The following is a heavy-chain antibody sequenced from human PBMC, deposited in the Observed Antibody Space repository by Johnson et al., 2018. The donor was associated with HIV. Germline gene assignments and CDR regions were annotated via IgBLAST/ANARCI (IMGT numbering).Heavy chain of an antibody. D-gene: IGHD1-26*01. V-gene: IGHV3-33*06. J-gene: IGHJ3*02. Sequence: QVQLVESGGGVVQPGRSLRLSCAASGFTFSSYGMHWVRQAPGKGLEWVAVIGYDGSNKYYADSVKGRFTISRDNSKNTLYLQMNNLRAEATAVYYCAKDRGSPGIPAAFDIWGQGTMVTVSS. CDR2: IGYDGSNK. CDR3: AKDRGSPGIPAAFDI. CDR1: GFTFSSYG.